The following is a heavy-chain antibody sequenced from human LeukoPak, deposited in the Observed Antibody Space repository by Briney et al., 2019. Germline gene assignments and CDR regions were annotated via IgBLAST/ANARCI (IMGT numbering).Heavy chain of an antibody. CDR3: ASASMIGKGPNWFAP. CDR1: GGSFSGYY. J-gene: IGHJ5*02. D-gene: IGHD3-22*01. CDR2: INHSGST. Sequence: SETLSLTCAVYGGSFSGYYWSWIRQPPGKGLEWIGEINHSGSTNYNPSLKSRVTISLDTSKNQFSLKLSSVTAADTAVYYCASASMIGKGPNWFAPWGQGPLVTVSS. V-gene: IGHV4-34*01.